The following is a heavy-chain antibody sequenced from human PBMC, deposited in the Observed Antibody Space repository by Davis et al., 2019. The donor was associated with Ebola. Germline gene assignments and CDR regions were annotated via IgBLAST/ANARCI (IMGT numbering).Heavy chain of an antibody. CDR3: ARVSRNIATGWYRFDAFDI. CDR1: GFTFSRYG. Sequence: GESLKISCAASGFTFSRYGMHWVRQAPGKGLEWTALISSDGSNEHYADSVKGRFTISRDNSKNMLYLQMNSLRPEDTAVYYCARVSRNIATGWYRFDAFDIWGQGTLVTVSS. D-gene: IGHD6-19*01. J-gene: IGHJ3*02. CDR2: ISSDGSNE. V-gene: IGHV3-30-3*01.